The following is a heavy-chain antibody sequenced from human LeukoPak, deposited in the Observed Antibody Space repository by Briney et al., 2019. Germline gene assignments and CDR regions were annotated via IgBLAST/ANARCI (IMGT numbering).Heavy chain of an antibody. CDR1: GFSFSSHA. Sequence: GGSLRLSCATSGFSFSSHAMTWVRQAPGKGLEWLSAISISGDDTYYADSVKGRFTISRDNSKNTLYLQMNSLRAEDTAVYYCAKGRSVADYWGQGTLVTVSS. J-gene: IGHJ4*02. V-gene: IGHV3-23*01. CDR2: ISISGDDT. CDR3: AKGRSVADY. D-gene: IGHD6-19*01.